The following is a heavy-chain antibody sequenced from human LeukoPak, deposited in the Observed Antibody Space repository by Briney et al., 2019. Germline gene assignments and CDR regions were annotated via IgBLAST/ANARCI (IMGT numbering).Heavy chain of an antibody. D-gene: IGHD3-9*01. CDR1: GFTFNNYE. J-gene: IGHJ4*02. V-gene: IGHV3-48*03. CDR3: ARGGRYYDILTGYYDGYYSDY. CDR2: ITGSGSTI. Sequence: GGSLRLSCVASGFTFNNYEMNWVRQTPGKGLEWISDITGSGSTIYYADSVKGRFTISRDNAKNSLYLQMNSLRAEDTAVYYCARGGRYYDILTGYYDGYYSDYWGQGTLVTVSS.